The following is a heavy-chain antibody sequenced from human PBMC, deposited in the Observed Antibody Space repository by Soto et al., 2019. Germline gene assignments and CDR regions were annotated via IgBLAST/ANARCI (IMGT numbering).Heavy chain of an antibody. D-gene: IGHD3-10*01. Sequence: SETLSLTCAVYGGSFSGYYWSWIRQPPGKGLEWIGEINHSGSTNYNPSLKSRVTISVDTSKNQFSLKLSSVTAADTAVYYCARGLWEYMVRGVIITGKLYYYGMDVWGQGTTVTVSS. J-gene: IGHJ6*02. CDR2: INHSGST. V-gene: IGHV4-34*01. CDR1: GGSFSGYY. CDR3: ARGLWEYMVRGVIITGKLYYYGMDV.